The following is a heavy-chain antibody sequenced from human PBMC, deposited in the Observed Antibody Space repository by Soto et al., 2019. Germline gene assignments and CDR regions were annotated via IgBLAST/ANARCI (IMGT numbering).Heavy chain of an antibody. Sequence: GGSLRLSCAASGFTFSSYGMHWVRQAPGKGLEWVAVIWYDGSNKYYADSVKGRFTISRDNSKNTLYLQMNSLRAEDTAVYYCARDEEWKQQLTYYYYGMDVWGQGDHGHRLL. CDR2: IWYDGSNK. J-gene: IGHJ6*02. CDR3: ARDEEWKQQLTYYYYGMDV. CDR1: GFTFSSYG. D-gene: IGHD6-13*01. V-gene: IGHV3-33*01.